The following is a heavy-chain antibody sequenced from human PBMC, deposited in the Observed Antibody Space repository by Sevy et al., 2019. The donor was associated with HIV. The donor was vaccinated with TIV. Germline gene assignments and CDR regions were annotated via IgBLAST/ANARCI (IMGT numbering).Heavy chain of an antibody. CDR1: GYTFTGYY. J-gene: IGHJ3*02. Sequence: ASVKVSCKASGYTFTGYYMHWVRQAPGQGLEWMGWINPNSGGTNYAQKFQGRVTMTRDTSISTAYMELSRLRSDDTAVYYCARDPLVTMVRGVIGQDAFDIWGQGTMVTVSS. CDR3: ARDPLVTMVRGVIGQDAFDI. D-gene: IGHD3-10*01. CDR2: INPNSGGT. V-gene: IGHV1-2*02.